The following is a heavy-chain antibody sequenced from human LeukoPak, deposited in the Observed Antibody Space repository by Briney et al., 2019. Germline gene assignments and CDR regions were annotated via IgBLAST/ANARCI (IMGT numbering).Heavy chain of an antibody. CDR3: ARAYRETYYDILTGFDY. Sequence: SETLSLTCTVSGGSISSGDYYWSWIRQHPGKGLEWIGYIYYSGSTYYNPSLKSRVTISVDTSKNQFSLKLSSVTAADTAVYYCARAYRETYYDILTGFDYWGQGTLVTVSS. CDR2: IYYSGST. J-gene: IGHJ4*02. V-gene: IGHV4-31*03. CDR1: GGSISSGDYY. D-gene: IGHD3-9*01.